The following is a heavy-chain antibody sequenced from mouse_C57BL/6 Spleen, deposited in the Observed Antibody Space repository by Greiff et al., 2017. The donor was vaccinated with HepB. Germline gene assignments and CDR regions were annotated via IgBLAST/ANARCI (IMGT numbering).Heavy chain of an antibody. CDR3: ARAPFYYYGSLDY. CDR2: ISYDGSN. CDR1: GYSITSGYY. Sequence: ESGPGLVKPSQSLSLTCSVTGYSITSGYYWNWIRQFPGNKLEWLGYISYDGSNNYNPSLKNRISITRDTSKNQFFLKLNSVTTEDTATYYCARAPFYYYGSLDYWGQGTTLTVSS. D-gene: IGHD1-1*01. V-gene: IGHV3-6*01. J-gene: IGHJ2*01.